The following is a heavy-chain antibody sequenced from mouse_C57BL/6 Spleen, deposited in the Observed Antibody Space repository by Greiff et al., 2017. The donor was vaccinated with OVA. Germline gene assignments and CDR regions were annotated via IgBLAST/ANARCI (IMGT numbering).Heavy chain of an antibody. V-gene: IGHV1-55*01. CDR2: IYPGSGST. CDR3: ARDGYYGSSPAWFAY. D-gene: IGHD1-1*01. Sequence: VQLQQPGAELVKPGASVKMSCKASGYTFTSYWITWVKQRPGQGLEWIGDIYPGSGSTNYNEKFKSKATLTVDTSSSTAYMQLSSLTSEDSAVYYCARDGYYGSSPAWFAYWGQGTLVTVSA. J-gene: IGHJ3*01. CDR1: GYTFTSYW.